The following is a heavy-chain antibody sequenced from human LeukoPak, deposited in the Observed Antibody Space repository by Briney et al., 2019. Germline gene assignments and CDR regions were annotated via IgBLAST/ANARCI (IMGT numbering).Heavy chain of an antibody. J-gene: IGHJ4*02. CDR2: INHSGST. V-gene: IGHV4-34*01. D-gene: IGHD3-9*01. CDR3: ARGVRVHFDWLPFDY. CDR1: GGSFSGYY. Sequence: SETLSLTCAVYGGSFSGYYWSWIRQPPGKGLEWIGEINHSGSTNYNPSLKSRVTISVDTSKNQFSLKLSSVTAADTAVYYCARGVRVHFDWLPFDYWGQGTLVTVSS.